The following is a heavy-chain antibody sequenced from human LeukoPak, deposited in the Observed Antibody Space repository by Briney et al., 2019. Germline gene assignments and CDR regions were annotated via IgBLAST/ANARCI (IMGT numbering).Heavy chain of an antibody. D-gene: IGHD6-19*01. Sequence: PSETLSLTCTVSGGSISSGSYYWSWIRQPAGKGLEWIGRIYTSGSTNYNPSLKSRVTMSVDTSKNQFSLKLSSVTAADTAVYYCARGTGYSSGWYGVSAFDIWGQGTMVTVSS. CDR2: IYTSGST. J-gene: IGHJ3*02. CDR1: GGSISSGSYY. CDR3: ARGTGYSSGWYGVSAFDI. V-gene: IGHV4-61*02.